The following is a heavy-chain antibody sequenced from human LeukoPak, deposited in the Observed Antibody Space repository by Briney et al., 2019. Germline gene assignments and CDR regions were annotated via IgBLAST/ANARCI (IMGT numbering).Heavy chain of an antibody. CDR3: ARQSRGYYYMDV. J-gene: IGHJ6*03. Sequence: PSETLSLTCTVSGGSISSSSYYWGWIRQPPGKGLEWIGSIYYSGSTYYNPSLKSRVTISVDTSKNQFSLKLSSVTAADTAVYYCARQSRGYYYMDVWGKGTTVTVSS. V-gene: IGHV4-39*01. CDR2: IYYSGST. CDR1: GGSISSSSYY.